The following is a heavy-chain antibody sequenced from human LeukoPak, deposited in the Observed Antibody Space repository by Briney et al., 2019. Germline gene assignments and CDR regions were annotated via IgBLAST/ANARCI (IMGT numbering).Heavy chain of an antibody. CDR2: ISGSGGST. CDR3: AKVLVAGGR. V-gene: IGHV3-23*01. J-gene: IGHJ4*02. CDR1: GFTFSSYA. Sequence: GGSLRLSCAASGFTFSSYAINWVRQAPGKGLEWVSSISGSGGSTSYADSVKGRFTISRDNSKNTLYLQMNSLRAEDTAVYYCAKVLVAGGRWGQGTLVTVSS. D-gene: IGHD2-21*01.